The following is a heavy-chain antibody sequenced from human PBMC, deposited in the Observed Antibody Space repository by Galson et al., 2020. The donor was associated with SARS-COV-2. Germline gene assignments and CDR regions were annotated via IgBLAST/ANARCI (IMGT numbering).Heavy chain of an antibody. CDR1: GFTFSSYW. D-gene: IGHD6-13*01. V-gene: IGHV3-7*03. CDR2: IKQDGSEK. Sequence: GGSLRLSCAASGFTFSSYWMSWVRQAPGKGLEWVANIKQDGSEKYYVDSVKGRFTISRDNAKNSLYLQMNSLRAEDTAVYYCARDPSIFAAADGRIDYWGQGTLVTVSS. CDR3: ARDPSIFAAADGRIDY. J-gene: IGHJ4*02.